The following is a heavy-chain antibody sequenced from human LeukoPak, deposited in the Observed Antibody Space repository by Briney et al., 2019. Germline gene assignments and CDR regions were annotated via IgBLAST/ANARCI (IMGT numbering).Heavy chain of an antibody. V-gene: IGHV1-69*05. Sequence: ASVTVSCKASGGTFSNYAINWVRQAPGQGLEWMGGVLPIFNKTNYAQKFQGRVTITTDEFTSAAYMELSSLRSEDTAVYYCVRDGRKYYDSSVLDYFDYWGQGTLVTVSS. CDR1: GGTFSNYA. D-gene: IGHD3-22*01. J-gene: IGHJ4*02. CDR2: VLPIFNKT. CDR3: VRDGRKYYDSSVLDYFDY.